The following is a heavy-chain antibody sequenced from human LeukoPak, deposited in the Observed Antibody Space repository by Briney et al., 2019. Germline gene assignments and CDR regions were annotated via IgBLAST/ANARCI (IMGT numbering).Heavy chain of an antibody. J-gene: IGHJ4*02. CDR3: ASGPSYGYTYYFDY. CDR1: GFTFSSYE. V-gene: IGHV3-48*03. CDR2: ISSSGSTI. D-gene: IGHD5-18*01. Sequence: PGGSLRLSCAASGFTFSSYEMNWVRQAPGKGLERVSYISSSGSTIYYADSVKGRFTISRDNAKNSLYLQMNSLRAEDTAVYYCASGPSYGYTYYFDYWGQGTLVTVSS.